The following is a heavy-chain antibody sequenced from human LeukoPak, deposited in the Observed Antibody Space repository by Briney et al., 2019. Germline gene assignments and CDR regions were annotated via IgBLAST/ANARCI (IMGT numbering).Heavy chain of an antibody. D-gene: IGHD2-8*01. V-gene: IGHV4-4*02. CDR3: ARGNGPFDP. CDR2: IYNSGGT. J-gene: IGHJ5*02. CDR1: GGSISSYNW. Sequence: SGTLSLTCAVSGGSISSYNWWSWVRQPPGKGLEWIGEIYNSGGTNYNPSLKSRVTISVDNSKNQFSLKVSSVTAADTAVYYCARGNGPFDPWGQGTLVTVSS.